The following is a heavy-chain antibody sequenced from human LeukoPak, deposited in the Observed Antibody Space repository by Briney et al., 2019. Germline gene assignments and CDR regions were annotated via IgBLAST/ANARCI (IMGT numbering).Heavy chain of an antibody. D-gene: IGHD3-10*01. CDR1: GFTFSSYG. Sequence: GGSLRLSCAASGFTFSSYGMSWVRQAPGKGLEWVSAISGSGGSTYYADSVKGRFTISRDNSKNTLYLQMNSLRAEDTAVYYCAREKGFGEIHDAFDIWGQGTMVTVSS. CDR3: AREKGFGEIHDAFDI. V-gene: IGHV3-23*01. CDR2: ISGSGGST. J-gene: IGHJ3*02.